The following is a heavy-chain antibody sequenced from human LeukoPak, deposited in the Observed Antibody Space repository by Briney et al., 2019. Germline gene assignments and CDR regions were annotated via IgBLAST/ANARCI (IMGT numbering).Heavy chain of an antibody. D-gene: IGHD2-21*02. CDR3: ARDILSAYCGGDCYPLNGMDV. J-gene: IGHJ6*02. CDR2: IWYDGSNK. CDR1: GFTFSSYG. Sequence: GGSLRLSCAASGFTFSSYGMHWVRQAPGKGLEWVAVIWYDGSNKYYADSVKGRFTISRDNSKNTLYLQMDSLRAEDTAVYYCARDILSAYCGGDCYPLNGMDVWGQGTRSPSP. V-gene: IGHV3-33*01.